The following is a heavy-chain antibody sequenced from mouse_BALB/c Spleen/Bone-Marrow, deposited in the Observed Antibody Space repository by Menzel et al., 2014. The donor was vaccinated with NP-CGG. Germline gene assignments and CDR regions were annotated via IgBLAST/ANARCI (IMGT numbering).Heavy chain of an antibody. V-gene: IGHV2-6-4*01. CDR2: IWGGGNT. CDR1: GFSLSRYN. CDR3: ARFITTGTMDY. J-gene: IGHJ4*01. D-gene: IGHD1-1*01. Sequence: VKVEESGPGQVSPSQSLSITCTVSGFSLSRYNVHWVRQPPGKGLEWLGVIWGGGNTDYNSGLKSRLNISKDNPKSQVFLKLNSLQTDDTAMYYCARFITTGTMDYWGQGTSVTVSS.